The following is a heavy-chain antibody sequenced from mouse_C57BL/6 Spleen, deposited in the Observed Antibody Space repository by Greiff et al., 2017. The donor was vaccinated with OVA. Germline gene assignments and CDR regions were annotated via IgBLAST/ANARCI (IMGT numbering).Heavy chain of an antibody. D-gene: IGHD4-1*01. V-gene: IGHV1-26*01. Sequence: VQLKQSGPELVKPGASVKISCKASGYTFTDYYMNWVKQSHGKSLEWIGDINPNNGGTSYNQKFKGKATLTVDKSSSTAYMELRSLTSEDSAVYYCARALLGYAMDYWGQGTSVTVSS. CDR2: INPNNGGT. CDR1: GYTFTDYY. J-gene: IGHJ4*01. CDR3: ARALLGYAMDY.